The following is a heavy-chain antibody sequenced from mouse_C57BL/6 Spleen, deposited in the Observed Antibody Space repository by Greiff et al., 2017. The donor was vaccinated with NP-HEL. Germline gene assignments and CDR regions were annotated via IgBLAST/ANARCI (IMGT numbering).Heavy chain of an antibody. V-gene: IGHV5-17*01. D-gene: IGHD2-4*01. CDR3: AREIYYDYLYYYAMDY. CDR1: GFTFSDYG. Sequence: EVKVVESGGGLVKPGGSLKLSCAASGFTFSDYGMHWVRQAPEKGLEWVAYISSGSSTIYYADTVKGRFTISRDNAKNTLFLQMTSLRSEDTAMYYCAREIYYDYLYYYAMDYWGQGTSVTVSS. CDR2: ISSGSSTI. J-gene: IGHJ4*01.